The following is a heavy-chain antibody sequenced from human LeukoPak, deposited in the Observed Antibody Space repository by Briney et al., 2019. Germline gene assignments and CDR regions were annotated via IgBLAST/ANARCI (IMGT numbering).Heavy chain of an antibody. V-gene: IGHV3-7*01. CDR1: GFTFSSYS. J-gene: IGHJ5*02. D-gene: IGHD3-3*01. CDR3: ARGGLRSLGP. CDR2: KKEDGSEK. Sequence: GSLRLSCAASGFTFSSYSMSRVRQAPGRGLEGVANKKEDGSEKNYVDSVKGRFTISRDNAKNSLYLQMNNLRVEDTAVYYCARGGLRSLGPWGQGTLVTVSS.